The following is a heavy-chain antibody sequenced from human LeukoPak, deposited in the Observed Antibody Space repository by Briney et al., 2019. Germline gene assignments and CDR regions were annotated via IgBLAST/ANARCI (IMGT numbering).Heavy chain of an antibody. CDR3: ARAYCSGGSCYWFDP. J-gene: IGHJ5*02. D-gene: IGHD2-15*01. CDR2: INPNSGGT. CDR1: GYTFTGYY. Sequence: ASVKVSCKASGYTFTGYYMHWVRQAPGQGLEWMGWINPNSGGTNYAQKFQGRVTMTRDTSISTAYMELSRLRSDDTAVYYCARAYCSGGSCYWFDPWGQGTLVTVSP. V-gene: IGHV1-2*02.